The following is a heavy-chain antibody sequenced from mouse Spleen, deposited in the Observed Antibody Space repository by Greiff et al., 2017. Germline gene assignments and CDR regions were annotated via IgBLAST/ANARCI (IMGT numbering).Heavy chain of an antibody. CDR3: ARPNMITTFSWFAY. CDR1: GYTFTSYV. CDR2: INPYNDGT. D-gene: IGHD2-4*01. V-gene: IGHV1-14*01. J-gene: IGHJ3*01. Sequence: VQLQQSGPELVKPGASVKMSCKASGYTFTSYVMHWVKQKPGQGLEWIGYINPYNDGTKYNEKFKGKATLTSDKSSSTAYMELSSLTSEDSAVYYCARPNMITTFSWFAYWGQGTLVTVSA.